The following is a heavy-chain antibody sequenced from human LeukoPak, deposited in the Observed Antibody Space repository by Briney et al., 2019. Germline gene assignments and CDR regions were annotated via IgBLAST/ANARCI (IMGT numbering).Heavy chain of an antibody. Sequence: SETLSLTCTVSGGSIRSSYYYWGWIRQPPGKGLEWIGSIYDSGSTYYNPSLKSRVTISVDKSKNQFSLKLSSVTAADTTVYYCAGWLVRGANWFDPWGQGTLVTVSS. CDR1: GGSIRSSYYY. V-gene: IGHV4-39*07. D-gene: IGHD6-19*01. J-gene: IGHJ5*02. CDR2: IYDSGST. CDR3: AGWLVRGANWFDP.